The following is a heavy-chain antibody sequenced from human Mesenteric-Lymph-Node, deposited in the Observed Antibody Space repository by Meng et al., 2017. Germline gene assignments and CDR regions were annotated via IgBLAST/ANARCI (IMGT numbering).Heavy chain of an antibody. V-gene: IGHV4-28*01. Sequence: QGQLQEPGPGLVKPSDTLPLTCAVSGYSISSTNWWGWIRQPPGKGLEWIGYIYYSGSTSYNPSLKSRVTMSVDTSKNQFSLNLNSVTAVDTAVYYCARNVPGTSAYYDWGQGTLVTVSS. CDR1: GYSISSTNW. D-gene: IGHD3-22*01. J-gene: IGHJ4*02. CDR3: ARNVPGTSAYYD. CDR2: IYYSGST.